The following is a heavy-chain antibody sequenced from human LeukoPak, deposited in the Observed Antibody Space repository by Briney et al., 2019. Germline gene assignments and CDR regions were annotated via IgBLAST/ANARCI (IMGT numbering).Heavy chain of an antibody. Sequence: GESLKISCKGSGYRFGNYWIAWVRQMPGKGLESMGIIYPGDSDTRYSPSFQGQVTFSADKSISTAYLQWSSLKASDTAMYYCARLSDGYNDFWGQGTPVTVSS. D-gene: IGHD5-24*01. J-gene: IGHJ4*02. CDR2: IYPGDSDT. V-gene: IGHV5-51*01. CDR3: ARLSDGYNDF. CDR1: GYRFGNYW.